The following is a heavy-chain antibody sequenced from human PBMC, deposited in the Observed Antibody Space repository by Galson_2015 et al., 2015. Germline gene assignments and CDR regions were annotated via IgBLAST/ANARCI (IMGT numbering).Heavy chain of an antibody. CDR2: IYHSGST. Sequence: SETLSLTCAVSGYSISSGYYWGWIRQPPGKGLEWIGSIYHSGSTYYNPSLKSRVTISVDTSKNQFSLKLSSVTAADTAVYYCARQYCSSTSCPFDYWGQGTLVTVSS. CDR3: ARQYCSSTSCPFDY. CDR1: GYSISSGYY. V-gene: IGHV4-38-2*01. D-gene: IGHD2-2*01. J-gene: IGHJ4*02.